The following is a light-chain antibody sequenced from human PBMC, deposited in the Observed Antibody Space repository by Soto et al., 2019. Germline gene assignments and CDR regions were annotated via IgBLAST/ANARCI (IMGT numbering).Light chain of an antibody. CDR3: QQYGTSPIT. Sequence: DIVLTQSPGTLSLSPGEEATLPCRASQTVTSNYLVWYQQRPGQAPRLLIYGASARATGIPDRFSGSGSGRDFTLTISRLEPADFAVYYCQQYGTSPITFGQGTRREI. CDR1: QTVTSNY. V-gene: IGKV3-20*01. J-gene: IGKJ5*01. CDR2: GAS.